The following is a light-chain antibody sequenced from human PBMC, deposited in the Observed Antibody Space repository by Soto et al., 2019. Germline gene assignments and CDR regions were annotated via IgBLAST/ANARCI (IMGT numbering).Light chain of an antibody. Sequence: QPALAQPPSASGSPGQSVTISCTGSGSDIGAYNFVSWYQQHPGKAPKLMIFGVTERPSGVPDRFSGSKSGNTASLTVSGLQADDEAVYYCYSYAGRNIWVFGGGTKLTVL. CDR2: GVT. CDR3: YSYAGRNIWV. CDR1: GSDIGAYNF. V-gene: IGLV2-8*01. J-gene: IGLJ3*02.